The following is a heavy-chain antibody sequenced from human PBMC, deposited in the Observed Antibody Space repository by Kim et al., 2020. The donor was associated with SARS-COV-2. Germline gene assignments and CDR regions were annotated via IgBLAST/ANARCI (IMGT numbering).Heavy chain of an antibody. J-gene: IGHJ4*02. Sequence: ASVKVSCKASGYTFTSYAMNWVRQAPGQGLEWMGWINTNTGNPTYAQGFTGRFVFSLDTSVSTAYLQISSLKAEDTAVYYCASGGPEGWGLLADYWGQGTLVTVSS. D-gene: IGHD1-26*01. V-gene: IGHV7-4-1*02. CDR2: INTNTGNP. CDR3: ASGGPEGWGLLADY. CDR1: GYTFTSYA.